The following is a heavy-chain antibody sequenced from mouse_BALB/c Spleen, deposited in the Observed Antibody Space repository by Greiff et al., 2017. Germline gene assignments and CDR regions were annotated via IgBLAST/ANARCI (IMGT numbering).Heavy chain of an antibody. D-gene: IGHD2-4*01. CDR1: GFSLTGYG. J-gene: IGHJ3*01. CDR2: IWGDGST. CDR3: AREGAYYDYDGFAY. V-gene: IGHV2-6-7*01. Sequence: VQLQQSGPGLVAPSQSLSITCTVSGFSLTGYGVNWVRQPPGKGLEWLGMIWGDGSTDYHSALKSRLSISKDNSKSQVFLKMNSLQTDDTARYYCAREGAYYDYDGFAYWGQGTLVTVSA.